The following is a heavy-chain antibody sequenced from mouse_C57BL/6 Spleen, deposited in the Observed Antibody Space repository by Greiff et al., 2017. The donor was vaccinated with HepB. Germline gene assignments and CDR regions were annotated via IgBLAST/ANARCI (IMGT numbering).Heavy chain of an antibody. V-gene: IGHV1-52*01. CDR1: GYTFTSYW. CDR3: AIWDYYGSSYVVY. J-gene: IGHJ2*01. D-gene: IGHD1-1*01. CDR2: IDPSDSET. Sequence: QVQLQQPGAELVRPGSSVKLSCKASGYTFTSYWMHWVKQRPIQGLEWIGNIDPSDSETHYNQKFKEKATLTVDKSSSTAYMQLSSLTSQDSAVYYCAIWDYYGSSYVVYWGQGTTLTVSS.